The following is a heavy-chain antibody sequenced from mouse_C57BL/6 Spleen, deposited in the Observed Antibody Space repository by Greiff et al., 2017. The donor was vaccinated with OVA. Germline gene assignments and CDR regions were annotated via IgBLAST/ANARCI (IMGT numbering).Heavy chain of an antibody. D-gene: IGHD1-1*01. Sequence: LQPGAELVKPGASVKMSCKASGYTFTSYWITWVKQRPGQGLEWIGDIYPGSGSTNYNEKFKSKATLTVDTSSSTAYMQLSSLTSEDSAVYYCARITTVVARGYWYFDVWGTGTTVTVSS. CDR1: GYTFTSYW. J-gene: IGHJ1*03. CDR2: IYPGSGST. V-gene: IGHV1-55*01. CDR3: ARITTVVARGYWYFDV.